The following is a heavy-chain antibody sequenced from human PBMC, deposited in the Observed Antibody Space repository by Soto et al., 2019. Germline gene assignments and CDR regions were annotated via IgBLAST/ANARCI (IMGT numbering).Heavy chain of an antibody. D-gene: IGHD2-15*01. CDR1: GFTFSSYW. CDR3: ARAVGLLLFDY. J-gene: IGHJ4*02. V-gene: IGHV3-7*03. Sequence: GGSLRLSCAASGFTFSSYWMSWVRQAPGKGLEWVANIKQDGSEKYYVDSVKSRFTISRDNAKNSLYLQMNSLRAEDTAVYYCARAVGLLLFDYWGQGTLVTVSS. CDR2: IKQDGSEK.